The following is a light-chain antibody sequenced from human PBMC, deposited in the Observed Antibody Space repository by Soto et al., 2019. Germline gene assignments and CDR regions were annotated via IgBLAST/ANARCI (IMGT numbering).Light chain of an antibody. CDR1: DSNIGGNS. CDR3: ATWDDSLKGV. V-gene: IGLV1-44*01. J-gene: IGLJ2*01. CDR2: SND. Sequence: QSALTQPPSASGTPGQRVTISCSGSDSNIGGNSVHWYQQVPGTAPRLLIYSNDLRPSGVPDRFSGSKSGTSASLAISGLQSEDEADYYCATWDDSLKGVFGGGTKLTVL.